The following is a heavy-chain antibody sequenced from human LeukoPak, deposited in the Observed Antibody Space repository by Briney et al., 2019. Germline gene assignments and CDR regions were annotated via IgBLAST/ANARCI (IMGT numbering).Heavy chain of an antibody. CDR1: GFTFSSYS. Sequence: PGGSLRLSCAASGFTFSSYSMNWVRQAPGKGLEWVSSISSSSSYIYYADSVKGRFTISRDNANNSLYLQMNSLRAEDTAVYYCARERDGAYYYGSGSSTGYYGMDVWGQGTTVTVSS. CDR3: ARERDGAYYYGSGSSTGYYGMDV. J-gene: IGHJ6*02. CDR2: ISSSSSYI. D-gene: IGHD3-10*01. V-gene: IGHV3-21*01.